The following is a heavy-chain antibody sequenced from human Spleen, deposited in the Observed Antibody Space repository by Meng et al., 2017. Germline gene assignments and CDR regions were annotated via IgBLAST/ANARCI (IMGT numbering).Heavy chain of an antibody. CDR3: ARDEDISAAGKLFGDY. D-gene: IGHD6-13*01. CDR1: GYTFNSYD. V-gene: IGHV1-8*02. Sequence: QVELVQSGAEVKKPGASVTVSCKASGYTFNSYDINWVRQATGQGLEWMGWMNPNSGNTVYAQKFQGRVTMTRSMSRSTAYMELSSLRSGDTAMYYCARDEDISAAGKLFGDYWGQGTLVTVSS. CDR2: MNPNSGNT. J-gene: IGHJ4*02.